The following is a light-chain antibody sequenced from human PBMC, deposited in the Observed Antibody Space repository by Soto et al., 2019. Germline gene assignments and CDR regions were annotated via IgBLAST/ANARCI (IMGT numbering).Light chain of an antibody. CDR3: QQHNHQGRT. Sequence: IVMANSRAAQRRVGEERTTRWSRSSQSVSSSYLAWYQQNPGQAPRRLIYGASTRATGIPARFSGCGSGTEITLTIGRLLSADLAVCYCQQHNHQGRTFGQGTKVDI. V-gene: IGKV3-15*01. CDR2: GAS. CDR1: QSVSSSY. J-gene: IGKJ1*01.